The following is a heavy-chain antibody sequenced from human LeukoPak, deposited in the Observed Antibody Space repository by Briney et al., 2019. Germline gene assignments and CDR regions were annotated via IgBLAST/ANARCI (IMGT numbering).Heavy chain of an antibody. J-gene: IGHJ4*02. Sequence: GGSLRLSCAASGFTFSNYAMSWVRQAPGKGLEWVAAISGSDGRTYYADSVKGRFTISRDNSKNTLYLQMNSLRAEDTAVYYCAKTGYYESSGYYYYFDYWGQGTLVTVSS. CDR1: GFTFSNYA. CDR3: AKTGYYESSGYYYYFDY. D-gene: IGHD3-22*01. CDR2: ISGSDGRT. V-gene: IGHV3-23*01.